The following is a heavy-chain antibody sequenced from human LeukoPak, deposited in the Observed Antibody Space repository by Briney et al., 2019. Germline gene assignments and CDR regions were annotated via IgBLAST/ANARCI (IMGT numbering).Heavy chain of an antibody. CDR3: ATYSYDVLTGYPFDY. Sequence: GSSVKVSCKASGGSFNTSAFNWVRQAPGQGLEWMGRIIPILDRTNYAQSFQGTVTITADKSTGTAYMELSSLRSEDTAGYYCATYSYDVLTGYPFDYWGQGTLVTVS. J-gene: IGHJ4*02. CDR2: IIPILDRT. D-gene: IGHD3/OR15-3a*01. V-gene: IGHV1-69*04. CDR1: GGSFNTSA.